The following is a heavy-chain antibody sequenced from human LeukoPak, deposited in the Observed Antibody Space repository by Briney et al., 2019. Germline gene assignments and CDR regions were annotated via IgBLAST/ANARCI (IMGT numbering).Heavy chain of an antibody. V-gene: IGHV4-34*01. J-gene: IGHJ4*02. CDR1: GGSFSSYY. D-gene: IGHD3-3*01. CDR2: INHSGST. Sequence: SETLSLTCAVYGGSFSSYYWSWIRQPPGKGLEWIGGINHSGSTNYNPSLKSRVTISVDTSKNQFSLKLSSVTAADTAVYYCARQGPSITIFGVVIRGGYFDYWGQGTLVTVSS. CDR3: ARQGPSITIFGVVIRGGYFDY.